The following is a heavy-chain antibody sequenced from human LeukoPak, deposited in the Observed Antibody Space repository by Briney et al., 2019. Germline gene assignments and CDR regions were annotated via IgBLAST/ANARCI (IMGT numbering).Heavy chain of an antibody. D-gene: IGHD3-22*01. J-gene: IGHJ4*02. V-gene: IGHV3-30*02. CDR3: ARVSTMIVVHY. Sequence: PGGSLRLSCAASGFTFSTYGMHWVRQAPGKGLEWVAFVRYDGNNRNYVDSVKGRFSISRDNSKNTLYLQMNSLRAEDTAVYYCARVSTMIVVHYWGQGTLVTVSS. CDR2: VRYDGNNR. CDR1: GFTFSTYG.